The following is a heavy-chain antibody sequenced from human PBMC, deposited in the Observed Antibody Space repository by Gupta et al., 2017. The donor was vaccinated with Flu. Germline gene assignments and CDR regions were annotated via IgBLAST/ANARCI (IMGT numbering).Heavy chain of an antibody. CDR1: GVSVDSTSYY. Sequence: SGVSVDSTSYYWVWIRQSPGTGLEWIGHVYYRGRTYYKPSLGSRVTISIDTSKNQFSLNLTSVTAADTGVYFCARREPWGDPSIDFWGQGTLVTVSS. CDR2: VYYRGRT. CDR3: ARREPWGDPSIDF. V-gene: IGHV4-39*01. D-gene: IGHD1-26*01. J-gene: IGHJ4*02.